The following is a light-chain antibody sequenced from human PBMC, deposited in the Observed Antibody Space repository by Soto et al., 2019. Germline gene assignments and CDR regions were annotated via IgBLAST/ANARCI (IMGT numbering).Light chain of an antibody. CDR3: QQNVSTPLT. CDR1: QNIKKY. J-gene: IGKJ4*01. Sequence: DIQMTQSPSSLSASVGDRVTITCRASQNIKKYLNWYQQKPGKAPNLLIYNASSLEVGLPSRFSGSGSGTDFTITISSLQPEDTATYYCQQNVSTPLTFGGGTKVDIK. CDR2: NAS. V-gene: IGKV1-39*01.